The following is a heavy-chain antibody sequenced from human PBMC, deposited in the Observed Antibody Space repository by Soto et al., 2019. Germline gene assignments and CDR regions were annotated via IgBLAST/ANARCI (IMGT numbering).Heavy chain of an antibody. J-gene: IGHJ2*01. V-gene: IGHV4-34*02. CDR3: XXXXXXTVXMHWYFDL. CDR1: GGSFSGYY. D-gene: IGHD4-17*01. Sequence: QVQLQQWGAGLVKPSDTLSLSCAVYGGSFSGYYWSWIRQSPGKGLEWIGEISHAGITNYNPSLNXXXXXXXATXKRXXXXXXXXXXXXXXXXXXXXXXXXXTVXMHWYFDLXXXGXXXTVSX. CDR2: ISHAGIT.